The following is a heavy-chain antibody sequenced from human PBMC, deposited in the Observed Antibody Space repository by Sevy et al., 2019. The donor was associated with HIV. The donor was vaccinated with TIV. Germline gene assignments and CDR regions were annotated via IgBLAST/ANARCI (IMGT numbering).Heavy chain of an antibody. CDR2: ISGSGDTT. CDR1: GFIFNTLA. Sequence: GGSLRLSCATSGFIFNTLAMGWVRQTPGRWLEWVASISGSGDTTYYSDSVKGRFTISRDNSKSILDLQMNSLRAEDTALYYCTVGVIAAARGYFDYWGQGTLVTVSS. D-gene: IGHD6-13*01. V-gene: IGHV3-23*01. J-gene: IGHJ4*02. CDR3: TVGVIAAARGYFDY.